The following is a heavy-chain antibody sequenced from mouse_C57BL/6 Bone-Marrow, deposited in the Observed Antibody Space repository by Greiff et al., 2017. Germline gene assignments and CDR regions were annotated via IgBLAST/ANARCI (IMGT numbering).Heavy chain of an antibody. J-gene: IGHJ2*01. CDR2: IRSKSNNYAT. CDR3: VRGAHYFDY. V-gene: IGHV10-1*01. CDR1: GFSFNTYA. Sequence: EVKLVESGGGLVQPKGSLKLSCAASGFSFNTYAMNWVSQAPGKGLEWVARIRSKSNNYATYYADSVKDRFTISKDDSERLLYLQRNSLKTEDTAVYYCVRGAHYFDYWGQGTTLTVAS.